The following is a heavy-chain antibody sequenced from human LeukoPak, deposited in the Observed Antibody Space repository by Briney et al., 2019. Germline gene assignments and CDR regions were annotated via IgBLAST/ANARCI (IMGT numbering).Heavy chain of an antibody. D-gene: IGHD6-13*01. J-gene: IGHJ4*02. CDR1: GGSFSGYY. V-gene: IGHV4-34*01. Sequence: KPSETLSLTCAVYGGSFSGYYWSWIRQPPGKGLEWIGGINHSGSTNYNPSLKSRVTISVDTSKNQFSLKLSSVTAADTAVYYCAARGIAAAPGNYWGQGTLVTVSS. CDR3: AARGIAAAPGNY. CDR2: INHSGST.